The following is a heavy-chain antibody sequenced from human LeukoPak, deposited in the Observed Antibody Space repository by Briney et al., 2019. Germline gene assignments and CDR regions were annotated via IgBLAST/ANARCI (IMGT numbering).Heavy chain of an antibody. CDR1: GFTFSNAW. V-gene: IGHV3-23*01. CDR2: IYNNGGTT. Sequence: GGSLRLSCAASGFTFSNAWMSWVRQPPGKGLEWVSLIYNNGGTTFYADSVKGRFTISRDNSKNTLFLQMNSLRAEDTAVYYCAKKRPGLYVFDVWGQGTRVTVSS. J-gene: IGHJ3*01. CDR3: AKKRPGLYVFDV.